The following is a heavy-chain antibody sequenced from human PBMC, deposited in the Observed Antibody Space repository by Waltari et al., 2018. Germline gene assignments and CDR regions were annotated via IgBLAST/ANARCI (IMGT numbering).Heavy chain of an antibody. CDR1: GGTFSSYA. CDR3: ASHYSSSSRYAMGAFDI. CDR2: IIPSFGTA. J-gene: IGHJ3*02. Sequence: QVQLVQSGAEVKKPGSSVKVSCKASGGTFSSYAISWVRQAPGQGLEWMGRIIPSFGTANYAQKFQGRVTITADKSTSTAYMELSSLRSEDTAVYYCASHYSSSSRYAMGAFDIWGQGTMVTVSS. D-gene: IGHD6-6*01. V-gene: IGHV1-69*13.